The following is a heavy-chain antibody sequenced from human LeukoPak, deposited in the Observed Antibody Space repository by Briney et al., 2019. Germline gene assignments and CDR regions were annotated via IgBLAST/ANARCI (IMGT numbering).Heavy chain of an antibody. CDR1: GGSISSSSYY. Sequence: SETLSLTCTVSGGSISSSSYYWGWIRQPPGKGLEWIGSICYSGSTYYNPSLKSRVTISVDTSKNQFSLKLSSVTAADTAVYYCARDPRSSGWFNWYFDLWGRGTLVTVSS. CDR3: ARDPRSSGWFNWYFDL. J-gene: IGHJ2*01. D-gene: IGHD6-19*01. V-gene: IGHV4-39*07. CDR2: ICYSGST.